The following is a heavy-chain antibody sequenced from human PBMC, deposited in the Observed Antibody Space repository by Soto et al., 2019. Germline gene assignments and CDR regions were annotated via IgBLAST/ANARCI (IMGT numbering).Heavy chain of an antibody. J-gene: IGHJ4*02. D-gene: IGHD2-21*01. Sequence: PSETLSLTCAVYGGTFSGYYWTWIRQPPGKGLEWIGEINHSGSTNQNPSLKSRLSISADTSKNQVSLKLRSVTAADTAVYYCVRSIAMRVAFQRDAPDKYYFDSWGQGTLVTVSS. CDR3: VRSIAMRVAFQRDAPDKYYFDS. CDR1: GGTFSGYY. V-gene: IGHV4-34*01. CDR2: INHSGST.